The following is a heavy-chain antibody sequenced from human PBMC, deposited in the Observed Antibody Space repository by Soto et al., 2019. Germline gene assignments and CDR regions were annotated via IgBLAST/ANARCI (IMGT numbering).Heavy chain of an antibody. Sequence: SVKVSCKASGGTFSSYSISWVRQAPGQGLEWMGGIIPIFGTANYAQKFQGRVTITADESTSTAYMELSSLRSEDTAVYYCARGTIFGVVTAHYGMDVWGQGTTVTVSS. D-gene: IGHD3-3*01. CDR3: ARGTIFGVVTAHYGMDV. CDR2: IIPIFGTA. CDR1: GGTFSSYS. V-gene: IGHV1-69*01. J-gene: IGHJ6*02.